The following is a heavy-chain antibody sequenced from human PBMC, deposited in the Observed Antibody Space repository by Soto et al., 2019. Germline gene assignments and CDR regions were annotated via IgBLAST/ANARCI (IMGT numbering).Heavy chain of an antibody. CDR2: IYYSGST. CDR1: GGSSSSSSYY. J-gene: IGHJ5*02. CDR3: ARHGDYDILTGNWFDP. V-gene: IGHV4-39*01. D-gene: IGHD3-9*01. Sequence: SETLCLTGTVTGGSSSSSSYYWGWIRQKTGKGPEWIGSIYYSGSTYYNPSLKSRVTISVDTSKNQFSLKLSSVTAADTAVYYCARHGDYDILTGNWFDPWGQRTLVTVSS.